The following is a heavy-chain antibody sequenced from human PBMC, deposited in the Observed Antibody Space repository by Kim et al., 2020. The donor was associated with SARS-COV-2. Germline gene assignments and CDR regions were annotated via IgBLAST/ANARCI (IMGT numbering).Heavy chain of an antibody. V-gene: IGHV5-51*01. J-gene: IGHJ5*02. Sequence: GESLKISCKGSGYSFTSYWIGWVRQMPGKGLEWMGIIYPGDSDTRYSPSFQGQVTISADKSISTAYLQWSSLKASDTAMYYCARRKSAYGGYTPVDWFDPWGQGTLVTVSS. CDR2: IYPGDSDT. CDR1: GYSFTSYW. D-gene: IGHD5-12*01. CDR3: ARRKSAYGGYTPVDWFDP.